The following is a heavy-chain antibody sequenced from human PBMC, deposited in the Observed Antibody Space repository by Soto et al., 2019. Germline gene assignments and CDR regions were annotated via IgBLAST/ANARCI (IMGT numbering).Heavy chain of an antibody. CDR1: GFTFSRYD. D-gene: IGHD2-2*01. V-gene: IGHV3-13*01. Sequence: GGSLRLSCTASGFTFSRYDMHWVRQPIGKGLEWVSVIGTAGDTYYLGSVKGRFTISRENAKNSLYLQMNSLRAEDTAVYYCARVFCSGNNCYRSAADYWGQGTLVTVSS. CDR2: IGTAGDT. J-gene: IGHJ4*02. CDR3: ARVFCSGNNCYRSAADY.